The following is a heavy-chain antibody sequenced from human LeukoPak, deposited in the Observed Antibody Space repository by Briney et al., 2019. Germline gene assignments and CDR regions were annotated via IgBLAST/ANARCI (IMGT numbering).Heavy chain of an antibody. CDR3: AKDPKVLRSMR. Sequence: GGSLRLSCAASGFTFSSYAISWVRQAPGKGLEWVSAISGSGGSTYYADSVKGRFTISRDNSKNTLYLQMNSLRAEDTAVYYCAKDPKVLRSMRWGQGTLVTVSS. D-gene: IGHD3-3*01. CDR2: ISGSGGST. CDR1: GFTFSSYA. J-gene: IGHJ4*02. V-gene: IGHV3-23*01.